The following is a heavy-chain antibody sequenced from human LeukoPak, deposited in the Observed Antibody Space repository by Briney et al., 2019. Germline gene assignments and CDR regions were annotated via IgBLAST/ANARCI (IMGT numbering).Heavy chain of an antibody. Sequence: GGSLRLSCAASGFTFSSYWMSWVRQAPGKGLEWVANIKQDGSEKYYVASVKGRFTISRDNAENSLYLQMNSLSAEDTAVYYCARYITIFGAVRPRYYYYCMDVWGKGTTVTVSS. J-gene: IGHJ6*03. CDR1: GFTFSSYW. CDR2: IKQDGSEK. V-gene: IGHV3-7*01. CDR3: ARYITIFGAVRPRYYYYCMDV. D-gene: IGHD3-3*01.